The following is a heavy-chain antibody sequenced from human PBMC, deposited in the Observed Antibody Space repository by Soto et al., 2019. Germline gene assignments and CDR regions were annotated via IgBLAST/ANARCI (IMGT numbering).Heavy chain of an antibody. Sequence: QVQLQESGPGLVKPSGTLSLTCAVSGGSISSSSWWSWVRQPPGKGLEWIGEIYHSGSTNYNPSLKSRVTISVDKSKNQFSLKLSSVTAADTAVYYCARDRKWIQLDYYYGMDVWGQGTTVTVSS. V-gene: IGHV4-4*02. J-gene: IGHJ6*02. D-gene: IGHD1-1*01. CDR2: IYHSGST. CDR3: ARDRKWIQLDYYYGMDV. CDR1: GGSISSSSW.